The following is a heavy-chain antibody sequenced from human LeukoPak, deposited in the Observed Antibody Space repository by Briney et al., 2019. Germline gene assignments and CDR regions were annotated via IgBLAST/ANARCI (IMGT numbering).Heavy chain of an antibody. CDR1: GFTFSSYG. CDR2: ISGSGGST. V-gene: IGHV3-23*01. Sequence: GGSLRLSCAASGFTFSSYGMSWVRQAPGKGLEWVSAISGSGGSTYYADSVKGRFTISRDNSKNTPYLQMNSLRAEDTAVYYCARGYCSSTSCYDFDYWGQGTLVTVSS. CDR3: ARGYCSSTSCYDFDY. J-gene: IGHJ4*02. D-gene: IGHD2-2*01.